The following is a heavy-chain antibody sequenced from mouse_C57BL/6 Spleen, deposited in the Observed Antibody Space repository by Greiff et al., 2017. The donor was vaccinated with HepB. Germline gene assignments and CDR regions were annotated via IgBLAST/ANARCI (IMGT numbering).Heavy chain of an antibody. J-gene: IGHJ4*01. Sequence: EVQVVESGGDLVKPGGSLKLSCAASGFTFSSYGMSWVRQTPDKRLEWVATISSGGSYTYYPDSVKGRFTISRDNAKNTLYLQMSSLKSEDTAMYYCARHYTTVVAKDYYAMDYWGQGTSVTVSS. D-gene: IGHD1-1*01. V-gene: IGHV5-6*01. CDR1: GFTFSSYG. CDR2: ISSGGSYT. CDR3: ARHYTTVVAKDYYAMDY.